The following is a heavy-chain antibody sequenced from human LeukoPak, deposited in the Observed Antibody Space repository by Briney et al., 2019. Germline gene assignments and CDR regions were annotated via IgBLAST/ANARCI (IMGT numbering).Heavy chain of an antibody. CDR2: ISAYNCNT. V-gene: IGHV1-18*04. CDR1: GYTFTGYY. D-gene: IGHD3-10*01. CDR3: ARDRAPGGHYYYYLDV. Sequence: SVKVSCKASGYTFTGYYMHWVLQAPGQGLEWVGWISAYNCNTNYAQKLQGRGTMTTDTSTSTAYMELRSLRSDDTAVYYCARDRAPGGHYYYYLDVWGKGTTVTISS. J-gene: IGHJ6*03.